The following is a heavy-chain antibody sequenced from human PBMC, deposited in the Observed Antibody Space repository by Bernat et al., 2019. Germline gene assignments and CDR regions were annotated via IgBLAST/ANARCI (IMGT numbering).Heavy chain of an antibody. J-gene: IGHJ4*02. CDR1: GYTFIDYY. CDR3: GREPPGGRSPVDF. CDR2: INPKNGDT. D-gene: IGHD3-16*01. V-gene: IGHV1-2*02. Sequence: QVQLVQSGAEVKKPGASVKVSCKASGYTFIDYYVHWVRQAPGQGLEWMGWINPKNGDTKFAQKFQGRLTMTRDTAISSVYMELSSLTSDDTAIYYCGREPPGGRSPVDFWGQGSLVSVSS.